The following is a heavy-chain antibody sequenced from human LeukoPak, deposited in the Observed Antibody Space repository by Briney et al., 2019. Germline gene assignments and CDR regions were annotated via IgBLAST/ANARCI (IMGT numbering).Heavy chain of an antibody. CDR1: GFTFSSYA. Sequence: GGSLRLSCAASGFTFSSYAMSWVRQARGKGLEWVSAISGSGGSTYYADSVKGRFTISRDNSKNTLYLQMNSLRAEDTAVYYCAKDTSWAAAGDYFDYWGQGTLVTVSS. J-gene: IGHJ4*02. V-gene: IGHV3-23*01. D-gene: IGHD6-13*01. CDR2: ISGSGGST. CDR3: AKDTSWAAAGDYFDY.